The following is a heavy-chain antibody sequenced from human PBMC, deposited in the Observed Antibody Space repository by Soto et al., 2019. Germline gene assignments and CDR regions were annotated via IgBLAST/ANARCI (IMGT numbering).Heavy chain of an antibody. D-gene: IGHD3-16*02. CDR2: ISYDGSNK. CDR3: AKSAYDYVWGSYREGHFDY. Sequence: QVQLVESGGGVVQPGRSLRLSCAASGFTFSSYGMHWVRQAPGKGLEWVAVISYDGSNKYYADSVKGRFTISRDNSKNTLYLQMNSLRAEDTAVYYCAKSAYDYVWGSYREGHFDYWGQGTLVTVSS. V-gene: IGHV3-30*18. J-gene: IGHJ4*02. CDR1: GFTFSSYG.